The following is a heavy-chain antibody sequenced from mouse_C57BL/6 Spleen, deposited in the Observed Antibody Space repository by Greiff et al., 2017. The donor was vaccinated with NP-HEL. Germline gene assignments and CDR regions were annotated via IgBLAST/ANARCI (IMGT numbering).Heavy chain of an antibody. Sequence: QVTLKVSGPGILQPSQTLSLTCSFSGFSLSTFGMGVGWIRQPSGKGLEWLAHIWWDDDKYYNPALKSQLTISKDTSKNQVFLKIANVDTADTATYYCARIPIRGYDGYWYFDVWGTGTTVTVSS. CDR2: IWWDDDK. CDR3: ARIPIRGYDGYWYFDV. D-gene: IGHD2-2*01. J-gene: IGHJ1*03. CDR1: GFSLSTFGMG. V-gene: IGHV8-8*01.